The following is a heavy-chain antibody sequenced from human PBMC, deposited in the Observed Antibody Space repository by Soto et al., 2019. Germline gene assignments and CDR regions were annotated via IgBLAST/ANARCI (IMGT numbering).Heavy chain of an antibody. D-gene: IGHD5-18*01. J-gene: IGHJ4*02. CDR3: AKGGVVEDSYGNYYYDH. CDR2: ISYEGGNR. CDR1: GFTFSSYA. V-gene: IGHV3-30*18. Sequence: QVQLVESGGGVVQPGTSLRLSCAASGFTFSSYALFWVRQAPGKGLEWVAAISYEGGNRYYADSVKGRFTISRDNSRNTLYLQMNSLRAEDTAMYYCAKGGVVEDSYGNYYYDHWGQGTLVTVSS.